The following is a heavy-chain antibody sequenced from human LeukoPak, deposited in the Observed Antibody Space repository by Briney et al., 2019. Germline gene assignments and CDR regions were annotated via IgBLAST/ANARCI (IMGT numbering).Heavy chain of an antibody. CDR3: AKDYDFWSDDRRYAFDI. D-gene: IGHD3-3*01. CDR2: IWYDGGIK. V-gene: IGHV3-33*06. CDR1: GFTFRSYD. J-gene: IGHJ3*02. Sequence: PGGSLRLSCAASGFTFRSYDMHWVRQAPGKGLEWVAVIWYDGGIKYYADSVKGRFTISRDNSKNTLYLQMNSLRAEDTAIYYCAKDYDFWSDDRRYAFDIWGQGTMVTVSS.